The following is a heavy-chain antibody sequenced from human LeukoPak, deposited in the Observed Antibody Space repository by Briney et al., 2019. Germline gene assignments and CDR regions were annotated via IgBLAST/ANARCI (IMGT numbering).Heavy chain of an antibody. D-gene: IGHD1-26*01. J-gene: IGHJ4*02. CDR1: GGSISNYY. CDR3: ARGRGASDY. Sequence: PSETLSLTCTVSGGSISNYYWSWIRQSPGKGLEWIGYIYYSGSINYNPSLKSRVTISKDMSKNQLSLKLSSVTAADTAVYYCARGRGASDYWGQGALVTVSS. CDR2: IYYSGSI. V-gene: IGHV4-59*01.